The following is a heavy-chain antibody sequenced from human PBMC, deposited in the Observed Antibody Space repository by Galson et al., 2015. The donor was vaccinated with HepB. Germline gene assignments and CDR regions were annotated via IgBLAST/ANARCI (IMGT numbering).Heavy chain of an antibody. CDR1: GFTFSNAW. J-gene: IGHJ5*02. CDR2: TNFWEIS. CDR3: ARARPYQLISTSGAHSYFDP. D-gene: IGHD5-18*01. Sequence: LRLSCAASGFTFSNAWMSWVRQAPGKGLEWVGETNFWEISNYNPSLESRVTISVDASKSQLSLKLTSVTAADTAVYYCARARPYQLISTSGAHSYFDPWGQGTLVTVSS. V-gene: IGHV4-34*01.